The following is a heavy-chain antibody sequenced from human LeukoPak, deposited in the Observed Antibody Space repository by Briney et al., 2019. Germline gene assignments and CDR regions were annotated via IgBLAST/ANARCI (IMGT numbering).Heavy chain of an antibody. J-gene: IGHJ5*02. CDR2: INTNTGNP. D-gene: IGHD3-22*01. Sequence: ASVKVSCKASGGTFSSYAISWVRQAPGQGLEWMGWINTNTGNPAYAQGFTGRFVFSLDTSVSTAYLQISSLKAEDTAVYYCARETYYDSSGYWFDPWGQGTLVTVSS. V-gene: IGHV7-4-1*02. CDR3: ARETYYDSSGYWFDP. CDR1: GGTFSSYA.